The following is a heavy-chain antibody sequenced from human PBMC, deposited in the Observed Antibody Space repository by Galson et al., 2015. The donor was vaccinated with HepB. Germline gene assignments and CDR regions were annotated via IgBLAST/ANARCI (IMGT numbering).Heavy chain of an antibody. V-gene: IGHV5-51*01. CDR1: GYSFTSYW. CDR3: ARRDSYYGSGSPILDY. CDR2: IYPGDSDT. Sequence: QSGAEVKKPGESLKISCKGSGYSFTSYWIGWVRQMPGKGLEWMGIIYPGDSDTTYSPSFQGQVTISADKSISTAYLQWSSLKASDTAMYYCARRDSYYGSGSPILDYWGQGTLVTVSS. D-gene: IGHD3-10*01. J-gene: IGHJ4*02.